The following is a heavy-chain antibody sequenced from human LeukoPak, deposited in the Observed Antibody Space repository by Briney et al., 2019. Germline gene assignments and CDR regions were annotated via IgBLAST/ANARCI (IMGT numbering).Heavy chain of an antibody. D-gene: IGHD6-6*01. CDR3: ARVQQLVDRYFDY. Sequence: SETLSLTCTVSGGSISSSSYYWGWIRQPPGKGLEWIGSIYYSGSTYYNPSLKSRVTISVDTSKNQFSLKLSSVTAADTAVYYCARVQQLVDRYFDYWGQGTLVTVSS. CDR1: GGSISSSSYY. J-gene: IGHJ4*02. V-gene: IGHV4-39*07. CDR2: IYYSGST.